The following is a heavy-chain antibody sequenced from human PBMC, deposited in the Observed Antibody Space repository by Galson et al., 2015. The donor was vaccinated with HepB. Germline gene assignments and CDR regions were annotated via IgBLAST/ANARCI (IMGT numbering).Heavy chain of an antibody. CDR2: INPNSGGT. J-gene: IGHJ6*02. CDR3: VGRLISSLGLDV. CDR1: GYTFTGYY. V-gene: IGHV1-2*06. D-gene: IGHD2-21*02. Sequence: SVKVSCKASGYTFTGYYMHWVRQAPGQGLEWMGRINPNSGGTSYAQKFQGRVTMTRDTSISTAYMELSGLSYNDEAVYYRVGRLISSLGLDVWGLGTTVIVSS.